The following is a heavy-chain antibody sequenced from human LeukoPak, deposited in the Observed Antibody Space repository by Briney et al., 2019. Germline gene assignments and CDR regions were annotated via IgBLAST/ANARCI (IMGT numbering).Heavy chain of an antibody. CDR3: ARATSIAARGYFQH. J-gene: IGHJ1*01. CDR1: GGSVSSGSYY. Sequence: PSQTLSLTCTVSGGSVSSGSYYWSWLRQPAGKGLEWIGRIYTSGSTNYNPSLKSRVTISVDTSKNQFSLKLSSVTAADTAVYYCARATSIAARGYFQHWGQGTLVTVSS. CDR2: IYTSGST. V-gene: IGHV4-61*02. D-gene: IGHD6-6*01.